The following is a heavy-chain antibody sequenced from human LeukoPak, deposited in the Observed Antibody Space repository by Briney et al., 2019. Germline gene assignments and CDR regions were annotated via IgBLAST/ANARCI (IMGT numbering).Heavy chain of an antibody. Sequence: GGSLRLSCAASGFTFSTFPISWVRQAPGKGLEWVSDISGSGGTTHYADSVKGRFTISRDNSQNTLYLQMDSLRGEDTAVYYCARDKDLQLVGDNWGQGTLVSVSS. CDR2: ISGSGGTT. D-gene: IGHD6-13*01. CDR1: GFTFSTFP. CDR3: ARDKDLQLVGDN. J-gene: IGHJ4*02. V-gene: IGHV3-23*01.